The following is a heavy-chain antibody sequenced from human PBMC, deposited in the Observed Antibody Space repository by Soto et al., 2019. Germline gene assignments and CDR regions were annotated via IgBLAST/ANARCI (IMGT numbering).Heavy chain of an antibody. CDR3: ARGRADSPGSSLGRRMDV. Sequence: QVQLQESGPGLVKPSETLSLLCFVSGEAVGSGQSYWNWIRQAPGKGLEWIGHTSVTGAMKYSASLTSRVTMSVDTSKSQISLTLTSVTAADSATYFCARGRADSPGSSLGRRMDVWGQGTTVTVAS. V-gene: IGHV4-61*01. CDR1: GEAVGSGQSY. J-gene: IGHJ6*02. D-gene: IGHD3-10*01. CDR2: TSVTGAM.